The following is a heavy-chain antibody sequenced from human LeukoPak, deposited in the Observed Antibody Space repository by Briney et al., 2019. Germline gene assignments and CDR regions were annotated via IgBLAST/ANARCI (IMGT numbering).Heavy chain of an antibody. CDR3: AKKIASTRLGVRYYYMDV. D-gene: IGHD2-2*01. Sequence: ASVKVSCKASGYTFISYDIVWLRQATGQGLEWMGYMNPKSGNTDYVQNFQGRVTMTRDTSITTAYMELSGLRSEDTAVYYCAKKIASTRLGVRYYYMDVWGEGTTVTISS. CDR1: GYTFISYD. J-gene: IGHJ6*03. CDR2: MNPKSGNT. V-gene: IGHV1-8*01.